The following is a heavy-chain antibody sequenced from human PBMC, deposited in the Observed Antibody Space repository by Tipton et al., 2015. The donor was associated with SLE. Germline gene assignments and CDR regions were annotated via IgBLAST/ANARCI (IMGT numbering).Heavy chain of an antibody. CDR1: GGTLSSYT. Sequence: QLVQSGAEVKKPGSSVKVSCEASGGTLSSYTVSWVRQAPGQGLEWMGRINPNSGGTNYGDSVKGRFTISRDNSKNTLYLQMNSLRAEDTAVYYCARDLQSIWGMDVWGQGTTVTVSS. J-gene: IGHJ6*02. CDR3: ARDLQSIWGMDV. CDR2: INPNSGGT. D-gene: IGHD6-6*01. V-gene: IGHV1-69*16.